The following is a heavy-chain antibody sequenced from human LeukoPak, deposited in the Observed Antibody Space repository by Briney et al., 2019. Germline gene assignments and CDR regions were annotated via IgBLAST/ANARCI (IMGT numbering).Heavy chain of an antibody. D-gene: IGHD3-3*01. CDR1: GFTFSTYG. Sequence: PGGSLRLSCAASGFTFSTYGMHWVRQAPGKGREWGAVICDDGSKQSYADYVKGRFTISRDNSKSTLYLQMNSLRAEATDVYYCARDQGLWVGFCSGYYDLWGQGTLVTVSS. J-gene: IGHJ4*02. CDR3: ARDQGLWVGFCSGYYDL. V-gene: IGHV3-33*01. CDR2: ICDDGSKQ.